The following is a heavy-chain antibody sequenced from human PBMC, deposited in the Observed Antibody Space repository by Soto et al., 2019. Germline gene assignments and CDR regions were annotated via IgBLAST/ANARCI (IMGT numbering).Heavy chain of an antibody. CDR1: GFTFGAYS. D-gene: IGHD3-3*01. Sequence: PGGSLRLSCAGSGFTFGAYSMNWVRQAAGKGLEWIAYISYDSDTIQYADSVKGRFTISRDNAKNSLYLQMNSLRDEDTAVYYCARLYYDYVWGQGTTVTVSS. CDR3: ARLYYDYV. CDR2: ISYDSDTI. V-gene: IGHV3-48*02. J-gene: IGHJ6*02.